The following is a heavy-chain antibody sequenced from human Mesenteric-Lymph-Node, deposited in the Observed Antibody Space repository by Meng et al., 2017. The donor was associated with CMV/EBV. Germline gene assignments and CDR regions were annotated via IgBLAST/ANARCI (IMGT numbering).Heavy chain of an antibody. J-gene: IGHJ4*02. CDR1: GFIFSSCG. CDR3: AKDPYASGNYFES. D-gene: IGHD3-10*01. Sequence: GESLKISCAASGFIFSSCGMHWVRQAPGKGLEWVAVTWFDGSNKYYGDSVKGRFTISRDNSKNTVDLQMNSLRADDTAVYYCAKDPYASGNYFESWGQGTLVTVSS. V-gene: IGHV3-33*06. CDR2: TWFDGSNK.